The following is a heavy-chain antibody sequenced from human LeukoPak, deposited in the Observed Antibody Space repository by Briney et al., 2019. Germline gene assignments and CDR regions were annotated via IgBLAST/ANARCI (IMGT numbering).Heavy chain of an antibody. Sequence: ASVKVSCKASGGTFSSYAISWVRQAPGQGLEWMGGIIPIFGTANYAQKFQGRVTITADESTSTAYMELSSLRSEDTAVYYCARVPIVVVPAAMPEVLHMDVWGKGTTVTISS. CDR3: ARVPIVVVPAAMPEVLHMDV. CDR2: IIPIFGTA. V-gene: IGHV1-69*13. J-gene: IGHJ6*03. CDR1: GGTFSSYA. D-gene: IGHD2-2*01.